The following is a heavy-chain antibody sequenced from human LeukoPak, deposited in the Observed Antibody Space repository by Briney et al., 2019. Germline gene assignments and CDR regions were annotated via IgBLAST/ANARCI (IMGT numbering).Heavy chain of an antibody. V-gene: IGHV4-61*02. CDR3: ARETRPGDDAFDI. CDR1: GGSISSGSYY. Sequence: SETLSLTCTVSGGSISSGSYYWSWIRQPAGKGLEWIGRIFTSGSTKYNPSLKSRVTISVDTSKNQFSLKLSSVTAADTAVYYCARETRPGDDAFDIWGQGTMVTVSS. D-gene: IGHD2-21*01. CDR2: IFTSGST. J-gene: IGHJ3*02.